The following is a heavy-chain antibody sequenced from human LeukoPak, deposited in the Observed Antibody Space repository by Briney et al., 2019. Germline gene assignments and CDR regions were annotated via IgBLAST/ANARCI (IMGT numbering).Heavy chain of an antibody. CDR1: GGSISSYY. CDR2: IHYSGST. Sequence: PSETLSLTCTVSGGSISSYYWNWIRQAPGKGLEWIGYIHYSGSTNHNSSLKSRVTISVDTSKNQYSLKLSSVTAADTAVYYRARDGVAGGFDCWGQGTLVTVSS. CDR3: ARDGVAGGFDC. V-gene: IGHV4-59*01. D-gene: IGHD6-19*01. J-gene: IGHJ4*02.